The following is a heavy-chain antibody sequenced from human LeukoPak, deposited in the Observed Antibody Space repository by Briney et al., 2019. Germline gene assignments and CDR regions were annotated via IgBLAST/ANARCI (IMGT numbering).Heavy chain of an antibody. CDR3: AKDVYNWNFYFDY. CDR2: ISASGYST. Sequence: GGSLRLSCAASGFTFSSYAMSWVRQAPGKGLEWVSAISASGYSTYYADSVKGRFTISRDNSKKTLYLQMNSLRAEDTAIFYCAKDVYNWNFYFDYWGQGTLVTVSS. CDR1: GFTFSSYA. J-gene: IGHJ4*02. D-gene: IGHD1-7*01. V-gene: IGHV3-23*01.